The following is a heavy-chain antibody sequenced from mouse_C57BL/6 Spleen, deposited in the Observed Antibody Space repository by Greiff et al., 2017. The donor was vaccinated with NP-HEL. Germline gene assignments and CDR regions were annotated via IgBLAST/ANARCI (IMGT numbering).Heavy chain of an antibody. CDR3: ARTTPLYAIDY. CDR2: IYPRNGGT. J-gene: IGHJ4*01. CDR1: GYTFTSYW. Sequence: QVQLQQPGPELVKPGASVKLSCKASGYTFTSYWMNWVKQRPGQGLEWIGNIYPRNGGTNYNEKFKSKATLTVDKSSSTAYMQLSSLTSEDSAVYYCARTTPLYAIDYWGQGTTVTVSS. V-gene: IGHV1-53*01. D-gene: IGHD6-1*01.